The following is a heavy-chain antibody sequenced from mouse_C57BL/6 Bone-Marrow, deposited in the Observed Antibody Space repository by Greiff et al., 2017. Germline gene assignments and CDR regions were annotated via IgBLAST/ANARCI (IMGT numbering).Heavy chain of an antibody. CDR1: GYTFTSYW. V-gene: IGHV1-50*01. Sequence: QVQLQQPGAELVKPGASVKLSCKASGYTFTSYWMQWVKQRPGQGLEWIGEIDPSDSYTNYNQKFKGKATLTVDTSSSTAYMQLSSLPSEDSAVYYCAREERGLDYWGQGTTLTVSS. J-gene: IGHJ2*01. CDR2: IDPSDSYT. CDR3: AREERGLDY.